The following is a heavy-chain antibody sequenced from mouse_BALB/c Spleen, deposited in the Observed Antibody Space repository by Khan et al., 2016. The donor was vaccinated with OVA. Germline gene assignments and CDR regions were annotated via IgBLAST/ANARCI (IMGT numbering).Heavy chain of an antibody. D-gene: IGHD2-1*01. V-gene: IGHV5-6-4*01. CDR1: GFTFSSYT. CDR3: TRDCNCAHWYVDG. Sequence: EVELVESGGGLVKPGGSLKLSCAASGFTFSSYTMSWVRQTPEKRLEWVATISSGSTYTYYPDSVKGRFTISRDHAKNTLYLQMSSLKSEDTALYFRTRDCNCAHWYVDGWGAGTTVTVSS. CDR2: ISSGSTYT. J-gene: IGHJ1*01.